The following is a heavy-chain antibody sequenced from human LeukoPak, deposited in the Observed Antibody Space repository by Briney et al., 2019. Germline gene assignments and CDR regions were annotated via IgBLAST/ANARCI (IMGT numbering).Heavy chain of an antibody. V-gene: IGHV1-18*01. CDR1: GYTFTSYG. CDR2: ISAYNGNT. CDR3: ARTVYYDILTGYGDYYYMDV. Sequence: ASVKVSCKASGYTFTSYGISWVRQAPGQGLEWMGWISAYNGNTNYAQKLQGRVTMTTDTSTSTPYMELRSLRSDDTAVYYCARTVYYDILTGYGDYYYMDVWGKGTTVTVSS. J-gene: IGHJ6*03. D-gene: IGHD3-9*01.